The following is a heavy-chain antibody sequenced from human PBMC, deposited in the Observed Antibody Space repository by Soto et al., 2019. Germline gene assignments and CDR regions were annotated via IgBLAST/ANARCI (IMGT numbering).Heavy chain of an antibody. V-gene: IGHV1-8*01. CDR1: GYTCANNE. CDR2: MNPGSGDT. J-gene: IGHJ5*02. Sequence: GKVSSRASGYTCANNEVGWLRQATGQGLEWMGWMNPGSGDTGYAQKFQGRVTMTRDISIATAYMELSSLRSDDTAIYYCAKMATFGSLNWFDPWGQRTLVTVSS. CDR3: AKMATFGSLNWFDP. D-gene: IGHD3-10*01.